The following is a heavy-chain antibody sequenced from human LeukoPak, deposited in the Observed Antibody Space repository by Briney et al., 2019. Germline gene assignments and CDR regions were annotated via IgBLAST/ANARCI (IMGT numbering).Heavy chain of an antibody. J-gene: IGHJ5*02. Sequence: SETLSLTCAVYGGSFSGYYWSWIRQPPGKGLEWIGEINHSGSTNYNPSLKSRVTISVATSKNQFSLKLSSVTAADTAVYYCARDRRYYGSGSYYRNSNWFDPWGQGTLVTVSS. CDR2: INHSGST. D-gene: IGHD3-10*01. V-gene: IGHV4-34*01. CDR3: ARDRRYYGSGSYYRNSNWFDP. CDR1: GGSFSGYY.